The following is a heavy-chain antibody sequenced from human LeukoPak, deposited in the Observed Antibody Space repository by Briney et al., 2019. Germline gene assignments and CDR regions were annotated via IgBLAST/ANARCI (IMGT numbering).Heavy chain of an antibody. D-gene: IGHD7-27*01. J-gene: IGHJ6*02. V-gene: IGHV3-7*01. CDR2: IKEDGSEK. CDR1: GFTFSDYW. CDR3: ATYKNWVAGDV. Sequence: GGSLRLSCAASGFTFSDYWMSWVRQAPGKGPEWVANIKEDGSEKQYVDSVKGRFTVSRDNAKNSLFLQMNSLRLEDTAVYYCATYKNWVAGDVWGQGTTVSVSS.